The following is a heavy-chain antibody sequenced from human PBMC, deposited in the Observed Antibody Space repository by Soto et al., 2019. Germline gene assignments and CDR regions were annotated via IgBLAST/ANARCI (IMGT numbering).Heavy chain of an antibody. CDR1: GGAINDHY. J-gene: IGHJ4*02. Sequence: SETLSLTCTLSGGAINDHYWSFIRQPPGKGLEWIGYIYYNGDTNYNPSLESRVTISVDRSRNQFSLRLTSLTAADTAVYYCARVRTGYFDYWGRGALVTVSS. CDR3: ARVRTGYFDY. V-gene: IGHV4-59*11. D-gene: IGHD3-9*01. CDR2: IYYNGDT.